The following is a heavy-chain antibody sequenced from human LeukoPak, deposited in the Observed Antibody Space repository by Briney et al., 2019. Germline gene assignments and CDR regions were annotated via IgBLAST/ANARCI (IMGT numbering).Heavy chain of an antibody. CDR1: GGSFSGYY. V-gene: IGHV4-34*01. CDR3: ARRGPGYPAFNNWFDP. Sequence: SETLSLTCAVYGGSFSGYYWSWIRQPPGKGLEWIGEINHSGSTNYNPSLKSPVTISVDTSKHQFSLKLSSVTAAATAVYYCARRGPGYPAFNNWFDPWGQGTLVTVSS. CDR2: INHSGST. D-gene: IGHD6-13*01. J-gene: IGHJ5*02.